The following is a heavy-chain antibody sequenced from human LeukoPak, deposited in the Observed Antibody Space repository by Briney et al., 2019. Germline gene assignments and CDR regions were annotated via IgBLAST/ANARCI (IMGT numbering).Heavy chain of an antibody. Sequence: GGSLRLSCAASGFTFDDVAMHWVRQAPGKGLEWVSLISGDGSSIYYADSVKGRFTISRDNSKNSLYLQMNSLGTEDTALYYCAKVRGDTAMVTSRFFDYWGQGTLVTVSS. CDR2: ISGDGSSI. V-gene: IGHV3-43*02. D-gene: IGHD5-18*01. CDR3: AKVRGDTAMVTSRFFDY. CDR1: GFTFDDVA. J-gene: IGHJ4*02.